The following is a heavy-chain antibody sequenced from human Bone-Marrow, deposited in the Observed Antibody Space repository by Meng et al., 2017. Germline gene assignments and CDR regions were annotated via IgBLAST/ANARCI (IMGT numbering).Heavy chain of an antibody. D-gene: IGHD3-22*01. Sequence: SETLSLTCTVSGGSIISYYWSWIRQPPGKGLEWIGYIYYSGSTNYNPSLKSRVTISVDTSKNQFSLKLSSVTAADTAVYYCARFEGEYYYDSSGYWGMDGYYYYGMDVWGQGTTVTVSS. CDR1: GGSIISYY. CDR2: IYYSGST. V-gene: IGHV4-59*01. J-gene: IGHJ6*02. CDR3: ARFEGEYYYDSSGYWGMDGYYYYGMDV.